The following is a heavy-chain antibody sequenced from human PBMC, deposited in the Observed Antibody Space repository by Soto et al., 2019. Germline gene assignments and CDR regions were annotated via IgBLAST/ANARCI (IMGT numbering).Heavy chain of an antibody. CDR3: ARDYDSSGYYYQY. Sequence: SETLSLTCTVSGGSISSSSYYWGWIRQPPGKGLEWIGYMFYSGSTNYNPSLKSRVTISVDTSKNQFSLKLSSVTAADTAVYYCARDYDSSGYYYQYWGQGTLVTVSS. D-gene: IGHD3-22*01. J-gene: IGHJ4*02. V-gene: IGHV4-61*01. CDR2: MFYSGST. CDR1: GGSISSSSYY.